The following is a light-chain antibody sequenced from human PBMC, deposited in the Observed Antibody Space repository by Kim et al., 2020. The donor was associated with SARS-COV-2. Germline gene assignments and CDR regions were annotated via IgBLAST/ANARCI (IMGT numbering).Light chain of an antibody. Sequence: DIQMTQSPSSLSASVGDRVTITCRASQSISNYLNWYQQKPGKAPKLLIYAASSLQSGAPSRFSGSGSATGFTLTISSLQPEDFATYYCQQSHTAPLLTFGGGTKVDIK. CDR3: QQSHTAPLLT. CDR2: AAS. CDR1: QSISNY. J-gene: IGKJ4*01. V-gene: IGKV1-39*01.